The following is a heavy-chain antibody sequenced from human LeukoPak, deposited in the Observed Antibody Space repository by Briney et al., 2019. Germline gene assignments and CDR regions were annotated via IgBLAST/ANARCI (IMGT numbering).Heavy chain of an antibody. J-gene: IGHJ4*02. D-gene: IGHD3-10*01. Sequence: KPGGSLRLSCAASGFTFSSYSMNWVRQAPGKGLEWVSSISSSSSYIYYADSVKGRFTISRDNSKNTLYLQMNSLRAEDTAVYYCAKDRAPYGSGNPSYFDYWGQGTLVTVSS. V-gene: IGHV3-21*01. CDR3: AKDRAPYGSGNPSYFDY. CDR1: GFTFSSYS. CDR2: ISSSSSYI.